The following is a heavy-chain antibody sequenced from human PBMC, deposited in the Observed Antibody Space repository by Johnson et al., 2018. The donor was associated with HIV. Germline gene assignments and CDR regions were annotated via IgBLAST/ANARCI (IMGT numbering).Heavy chain of an antibody. CDR2: INQDGSEK. D-gene: IGHD2-8*02. J-gene: IGHJ3*02. CDR1: GFTFSRYW. Sequence: VQLVESGGGLVQPGGSLRLSFAASGFTFSRYWMSWVRQAPGEGLEWVANINQDGSEKNYVDSVKGRFAISRDNAKNSLYLQINSLRAEDTAVYYCARDDCTAGRCYNAFEIWGQGTMVTVSS. V-gene: IGHV3-7*04. CDR3: ARDDCTAGRCYNAFEI.